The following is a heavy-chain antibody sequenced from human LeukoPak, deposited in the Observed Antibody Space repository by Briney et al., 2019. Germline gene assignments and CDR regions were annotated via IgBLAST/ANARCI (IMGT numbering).Heavy chain of an antibody. D-gene: IGHD1/OR15-1a*01. CDR2: IGTSGNTI. CDR3: AKQQQVYDY. J-gene: IGHJ4*02. Sequence: KTGGSLRLSCAASGFTFSDYYMTWIRQAPGKGLDLEWVSYIGTSGNTIYYADSVKGRFTISRDNAKNSLYLQMNSLRAEDTAVYYCAKQQQVYDYWGQGTLVTVSS. CDR1: GFTFSDYY. V-gene: IGHV3-11*01.